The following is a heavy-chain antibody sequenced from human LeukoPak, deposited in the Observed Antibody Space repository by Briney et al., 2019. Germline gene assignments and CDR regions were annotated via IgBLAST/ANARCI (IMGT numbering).Heavy chain of an antibody. V-gene: IGHV4-61*01. Sequence: SETLSLTCTVSGGSISSSSYYWSWIRQPPGKGLEWIGYIYYSGSTNYNPSLKSRVTISVDTSKNQFSLKLSSVTAADTAVYYCARATVVTRNFDYWGQGTLVTVSS. CDR1: GGSISSSSYY. CDR3: ARATVVTRNFDY. CDR2: IYYSGST. J-gene: IGHJ4*02. D-gene: IGHD4-23*01.